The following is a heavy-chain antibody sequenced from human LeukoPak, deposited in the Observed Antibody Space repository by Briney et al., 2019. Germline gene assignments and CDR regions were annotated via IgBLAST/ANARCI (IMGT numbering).Heavy chain of an antibody. Sequence: PGGSLRLSCATSGFTFSNYAMSWVRQAPGKGLEWVSAISASGGSTFYADSVKGRFTISRDNSQNTLYLQMNSLRAEDTALYYCAKGRGYSGYDFFDYWGQGTLVTVSS. J-gene: IGHJ4*02. CDR1: GFTFSNYA. CDR2: ISASGGST. D-gene: IGHD5-12*01. CDR3: AKGRGYSGYDFFDY. V-gene: IGHV3-23*01.